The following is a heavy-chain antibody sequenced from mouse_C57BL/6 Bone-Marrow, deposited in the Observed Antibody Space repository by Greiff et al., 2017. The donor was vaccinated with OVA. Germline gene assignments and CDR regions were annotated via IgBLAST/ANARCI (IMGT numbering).Heavy chain of an antibody. J-gene: IGHJ4*01. V-gene: IGHV1-82*01. CDR1: GYDFSSSW. CDR2: IYPGDGDT. Sequence: QVQLQQSGPELVKPGASVKISCKASGYDFSSSWMNWVKQRPGKGLEWIGRIYPGDGDTNYNGKFKGKATLTADKSSRTAYMQLSSLTSEDSAVYFCARNWMDAIDYWGQGTSVTVSA. D-gene: IGHD2-3*01. CDR3: ARNWMDAIDY.